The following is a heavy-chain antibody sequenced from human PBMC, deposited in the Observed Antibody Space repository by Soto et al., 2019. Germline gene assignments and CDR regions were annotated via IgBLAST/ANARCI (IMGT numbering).Heavy chain of an antibody. J-gene: IGHJ3*02. CDR3: ARGVGYYDIVREDHDDAFDI. D-gene: IGHD3-9*01. Sequence: PGGSVRLPCAESRCTFLGDGMHWVRQTPGKGLEWVAVIWYDGSNKYYADSVKGRFTISRDNSKNTLYLQMNSLRAEDTAVYYCARGVGYYDIVREDHDDAFDIWGQGTMATVSS. CDR2: IWYDGSNK. V-gene: IGHV3-33*01. CDR1: RCTFLGDG.